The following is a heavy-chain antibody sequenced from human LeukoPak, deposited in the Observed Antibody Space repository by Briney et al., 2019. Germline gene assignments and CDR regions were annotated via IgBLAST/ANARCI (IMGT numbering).Heavy chain of an antibody. CDR1: GFTFSSYA. D-gene: IGHD5-18*01. V-gene: IGHV3-23*01. J-gene: IGHJ5*02. Sequence: TGGSLRLSCAASGFTFSSYAMRWVRQAPGKGLEWVSAFFFSGVITYYAHSVKGPFTISTDNSKNTLYLQMNTLRAEDTAVYYCAKGGLHRYSQNWFDPWGQGTLVTVSS. CDR2: FFFSGVIT. CDR3: AKGGLHRYSQNWFDP.